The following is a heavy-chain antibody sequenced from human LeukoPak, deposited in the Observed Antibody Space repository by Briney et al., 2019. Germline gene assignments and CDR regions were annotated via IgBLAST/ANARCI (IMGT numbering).Heavy chain of an antibody. CDR3: ANKVYCSTTSCYPAGY. J-gene: IGHJ4*02. V-gene: IGHV4-4*02. CDR1: GDSISSTNW. Sequence: SETLSLTCAVSGDSISSTNWWSWARQPPGKGLEWIGEIYHSGTTNYNPSLKSRVTISFDTSKNQFSLNLRSVTAADTAVYYCANKVYCSTTSCYPAGYWGQGTLVTVSS. D-gene: IGHD2-2*01. CDR2: IYHSGTT.